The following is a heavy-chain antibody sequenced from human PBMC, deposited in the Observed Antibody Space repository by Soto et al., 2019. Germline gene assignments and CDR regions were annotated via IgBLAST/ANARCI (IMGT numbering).Heavy chain of an antibody. Sequence: KCLEWLGRTYYRSKWYNEYALSVKSRITINPDTSKNQFSLQLNSVTPDDTAVYYCAREYSAGWSTWGQGTLVTFSS. D-gene: IGHD6-19*01. V-gene: IGHV6-1*01. CDR3: AREYSAGWST. J-gene: IGHJ4*02. CDR2: TYYRSKWYN.